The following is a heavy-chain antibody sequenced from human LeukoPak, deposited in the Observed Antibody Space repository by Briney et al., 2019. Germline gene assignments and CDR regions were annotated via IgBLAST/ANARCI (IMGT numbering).Heavy chain of an antibody. CDR1: GFTFSSYS. CDR2: ISSSSSYI. J-gene: IGHJ4*02. D-gene: IGHD6-13*01. Sequence: GGSLRLFCAASGFTFSSYSMNWVRQAPGKGLEWVSSISSSSSYIYYADSVKGRFTISRDNAKNSLYLQMNSLRAEDTAVYYCARVGLSSSWFRIDYWGQGTLVTVSS. CDR3: ARVGLSSSWFRIDY. V-gene: IGHV3-21*01.